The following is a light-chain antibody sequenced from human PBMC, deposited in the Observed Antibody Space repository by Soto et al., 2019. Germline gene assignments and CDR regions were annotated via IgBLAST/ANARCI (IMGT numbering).Light chain of an antibody. V-gene: IGLV1-51*01. Sequence: QSVLTQPPSVSAAPGQKVTISCYGSSSNIGNNYVSWYQHLPGTAPQLLIYDNNQRPSGIPDRFSGSKSGTSATLGITGLQTGDEADYYCGTYDSGLSVYVFGTGTKVTVL. CDR3: GTYDSGLSVYV. J-gene: IGLJ1*01. CDR1: SSNIGNNY. CDR2: DNN.